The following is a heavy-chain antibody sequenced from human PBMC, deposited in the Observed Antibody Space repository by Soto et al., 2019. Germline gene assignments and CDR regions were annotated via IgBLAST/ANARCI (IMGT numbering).Heavy chain of an antibody. CDR2: IDYNGVT. Sequence: PSETLSLTCTVSGGSIYRSGYYWGWIRQPPGRGLEWIGNIDYNGVTYSNPSLKSRVTISRDTSKNQFSLKLTSVTAADTALYYCGKGLVGGTVTTDSGSWGQGTLVTVSS. D-gene: IGHD2-15*01. J-gene: IGHJ4*02. CDR3: GKGLVGGTVTTDSGS. CDR1: GGSIYRSGYY. V-gene: IGHV4-39*01.